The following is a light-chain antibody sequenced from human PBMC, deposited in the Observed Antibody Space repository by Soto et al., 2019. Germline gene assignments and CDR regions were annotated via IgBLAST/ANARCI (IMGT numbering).Light chain of an antibody. J-gene: IGKJ4*01. V-gene: IGKV3-15*01. Sequence: EIVMTQSPATLSLSPGERATLSCRASQSVGKYLVWYQQKPGQTPRLLIYDTSTRATGVPARFSGSRSGTEFTLTINSLQSEDFAVYYCQRYNNWPLTFGGGTKVENK. CDR3: QRYNNWPLT. CDR1: QSVGKY. CDR2: DTS.